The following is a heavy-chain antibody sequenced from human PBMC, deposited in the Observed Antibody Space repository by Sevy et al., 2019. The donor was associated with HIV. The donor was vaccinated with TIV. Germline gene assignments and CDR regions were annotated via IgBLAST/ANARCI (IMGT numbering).Heavy chain of an antibody. D-gene: IGHD4-17*01. V-gene: IGHV3-33*01. Sequence: GGSLRLSCTASGFTFCSFGMHWVRQAPGKGLEWVAVIWFAGSHTYYADSVKGRFTISRDIAKNTLHLQMNSLRAEDTAVYYCASDLEFYDSGDYGPALMPDFWGHGTLVTVSS. CDR1: GFTFCSFG. CDR3: ASDLEFYDSGDYGPALMPDF. J-gene: IGHJ4*01. CDR2: IWFAGSHT.